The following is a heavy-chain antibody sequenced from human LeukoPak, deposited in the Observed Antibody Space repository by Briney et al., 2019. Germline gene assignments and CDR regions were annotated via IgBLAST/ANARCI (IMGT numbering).Heavy chain of an antibody. CDR3: AKVGVGYCSGGSCYPTGYYFDY. CDR2: ISGGGGST. J-gene: IGHJ4*02. V-gene: IGHV3-23*01. D-gene: IGHD2-15*01. Sequence: GGSLRLSCAASGFTFSSYAMSWVRQAPGKGLEWVSAISGGGGSTYYADSVKGRFTISRDNSKNTLYLQMNSLRAEDTAVYYCAKVGVGYCSGGSCYPTGYYFDYWGQGTLVTVSS. CDR1: GFTFSSYA.